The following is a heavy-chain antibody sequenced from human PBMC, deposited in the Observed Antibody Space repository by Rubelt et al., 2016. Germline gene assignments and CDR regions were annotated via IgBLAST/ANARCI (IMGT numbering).Heavy chain of an antibody. D-gene: IGHD3-3*01. Sequence: TLSLTCTVSGGSISSGGYYWSWIRQHPGKGLEWIGYIYYSGSTYYNPSLKSRVTISVDTSKNQFSLKLSSVTAADTAVYYCAISKACDFGVVILLFDYWGQGTLVTVSS. J-gene: IGHJ4*02. CDR3: AISKACDFGVVILLFDY. CDR2: IYYSGST. CDR1: GGSISSGGYY. V-gene: IGHV4-31*03.